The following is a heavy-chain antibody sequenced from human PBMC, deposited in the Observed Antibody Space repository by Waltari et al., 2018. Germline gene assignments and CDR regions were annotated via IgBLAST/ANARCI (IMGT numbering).Heavy chain of an antibody. CDR3: ARGDGGSGLGASDI. J-gene: IGHJ3*02. D-gene: IGHD3-3*01. V-gene: IGHV3-33*01. CDR1: GFTFTNHG. Sequence: QVQLVESGGGVVQSGRSLRLSCVGSGFTFTNHGMNWVRQAPGKGLEWVVVIWYEGSNKNYVDSVKGRFTISRDNSKNTLYLEMNSLRAEDTAVYFCARGDGGSGLGASDIWGQGTMVTVSS. CDR2: IWYEGSNK.